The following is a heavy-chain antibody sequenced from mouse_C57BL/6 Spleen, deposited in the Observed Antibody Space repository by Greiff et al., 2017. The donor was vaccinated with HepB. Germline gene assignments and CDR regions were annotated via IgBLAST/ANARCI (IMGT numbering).Heavy chain of an antibody. D-gene: IGHD2-4*01. CDR1: GYTFTSYW. Sequence: VQLQQPGAELVKPGASVKVSCKASGYTFTSYWMHWVKQRPGQGLEWIGRIHPSDSDTNYNQKFKGKATLTVDKSSSTAYIQLSSLTSEDSAVYYCAKRGYDYDYFDYWGQGTTLTVSS. CDR2: IHPSDSDT. J-gene: IGHJ2*01. V-gene: IGHV1-74*01. CDR3: AKRGYDYDYFDY.